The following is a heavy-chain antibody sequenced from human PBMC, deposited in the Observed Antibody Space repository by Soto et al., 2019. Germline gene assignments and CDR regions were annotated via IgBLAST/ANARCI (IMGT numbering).Heavy chain of an antibody. CDR1: GFTFSSYA. Sequence: PGGSLRLSCAASGFTFSSYAMHWVRQAPGKGLEWVAVISYDGSNKYYADSVKGRFTISRDNSKNTLYLQMNSLRAEDTAVYYCARDGAVVAGSYYYYGMDVWGQGTTVTVSS. CDR2: ISYDGSNK. J-gene: IGHJ6*02. D-gene: IGHD2-15*01. CDR3: ARDGAVVAGSYYYYGMDV. V-gene: IGHV3-30-3*01.